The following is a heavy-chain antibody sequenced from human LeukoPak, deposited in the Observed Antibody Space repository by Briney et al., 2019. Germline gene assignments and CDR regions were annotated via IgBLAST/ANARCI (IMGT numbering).Heavy chain of an antibody. J-gene: IGHJ4*02. CDR2: MNPNSGNT. CDR1: GYTFTSYD. Sequence: GPVKVSCKASGYTFTSYDINWVRQATGQGLEWMGWMNPNSGNTGYAQKFQGRVTITRNTSISTAYMELRSLRSDDTAVYYCARVPNLTGDPRNFDYWGQGTLVTVSS. D-gene: IGHD7-27*01. CDR3: ARVPNLTGDPRNFDY. V-gene: IGHV1-8*03.